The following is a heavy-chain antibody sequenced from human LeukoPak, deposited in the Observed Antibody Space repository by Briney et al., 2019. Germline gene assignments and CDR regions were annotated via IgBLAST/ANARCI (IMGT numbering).Heavy chain of an antibody. CDR1: GYSFTDYY. CDR2: INPNNGGT. J-gene: IGHJ5*02. CDR3: ARADRLHGGPYLIGP. D-gene: IGHD2-21*01. V-gene: IGHV1-2*02. Sequence: ASVTVSCKPSGYSFTDYYLHWVRQAPGQGLEWMGWINPNNGGTSSAQKFQGRVTMTRYTSITTVYMEVTWLTSDDTAIYYCARADRLHGGPYLIGPWGQGTLVTVSS.